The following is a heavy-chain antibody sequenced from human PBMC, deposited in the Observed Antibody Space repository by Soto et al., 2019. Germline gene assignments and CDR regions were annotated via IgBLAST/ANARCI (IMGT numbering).Heavy chain of an antibody. CDR2: IYHSGST. J-gene: IGHJ5*02. CDR1: GGSISSTNW. V-gene: IGHV4-4*02. CDR3: ARAYDYSSNWFDP. D-gene: IGHD4-4*01. Sequence: QVQLQKSGPGLVQPSGTLSLTCAVSGGSISSTNWWSWVRQPPGKGLEWIGEIYHSGSTNYNPSLKSRVIISVDKSKNQFSLKLSSVTAADTAVYYCARAYDYSSNWFDPWGQGTLVTVSS.